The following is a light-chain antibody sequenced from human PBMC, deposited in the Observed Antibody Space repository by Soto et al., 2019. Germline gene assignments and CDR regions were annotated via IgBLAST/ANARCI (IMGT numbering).Light chain of an antibody. CDR3: HPSYSLPTP. CDR2: AAS. V-gene: IGKV1-12*01. CDR1: QGISSW. J-gene: IGKJ5*01. Sequence: IHLTHSPSSVSASLGDRVTITCRASQGISSWLAWYQQKPGKAPKLLIYAASSLQSGVPSRFSRSGSGTDFTLTISSLQSVVFGPSSCHPSYSLPTPFG.